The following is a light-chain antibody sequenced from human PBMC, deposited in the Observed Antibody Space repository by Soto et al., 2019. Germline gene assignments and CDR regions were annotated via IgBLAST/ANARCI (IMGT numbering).Light chain of an antibody. J-gene: IGLJ3*02. Sequence: QSVLTQPASVSASPGQSITISCTGTHSDVGGYDRVSWSQQHPGKPPKLIIFEVSYRPSGVSNRFSGSKSGNTASLTISGLQHEDEADYYCASFTRTNTWVFGGGTKLTVL. V-gene: IGLV2-14*01. CDR2: EVS. CDR3: ASFTRTNTWV. CDR1: HSDVGGYDR.